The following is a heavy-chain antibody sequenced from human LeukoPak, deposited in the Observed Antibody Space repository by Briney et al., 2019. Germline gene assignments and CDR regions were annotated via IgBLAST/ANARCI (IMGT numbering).Heavy chain of an antibody. CDR1: GFSFSDYS. V-gene: IGHV3-21*01. D-gene: IGHD3-22*01. CDR3: ARDSFAGYDSSGYSSYDY. Sequence: GGSLRLSCAASGFSFSDYSMNWVRQAPGKGLEWVSFISSYSTYVYYADSLKGRFTISRDNAKNSLYLQMNSLRAEDTAVYYCARDSFAGYDSSGYSSYDYWGQGTLVTVSS. J-gene: IGHJ4*02. CDR2: ISSYSTYV.